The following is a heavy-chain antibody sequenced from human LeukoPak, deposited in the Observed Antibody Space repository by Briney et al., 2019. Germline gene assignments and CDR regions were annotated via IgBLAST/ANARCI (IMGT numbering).Heavy chain of an antibody. CDR1: GGTFSSYA. D-gene: IGHD3-16*01. CDR2: IIPIFGTA. CDR3: ARDFFMITFGGAIGY. V-gene: IGHV1-69*05. J-gene: IGHJ4*02. Sequence: SVKVSCKASGGTFSSYAISWVRQAPGQGLEWMGGIIPIFGTANYAQKFQGRVTITTDESTSTAYMELSSLRSGDTAVYYCARDFFMITFGGAIGYWGQGTLVTVSS.